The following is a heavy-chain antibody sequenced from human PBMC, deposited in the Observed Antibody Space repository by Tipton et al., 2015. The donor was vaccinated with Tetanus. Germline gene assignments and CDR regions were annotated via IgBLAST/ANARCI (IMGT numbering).Heavy chain of an antibody. V-gene: IGHV1-69*06. CDR3: ARDLGGTRQYSALDV. CDR1: GGSFNTYG. CDR2: IVPVFGTT. J-gene: IGHJ6*02. Sequence: QLVQSGAEVKKPGSSVKVSCKASGGSFNTYGISWVRQAPGQGLQWMGKIVPVFGTTYAQRFKGRVTITADKSTSTVFMELSSLTSADTAVDYCARDLGGTRQYSALDVWGQGTMVTVSS. D-gene: IGHD6-19*01.